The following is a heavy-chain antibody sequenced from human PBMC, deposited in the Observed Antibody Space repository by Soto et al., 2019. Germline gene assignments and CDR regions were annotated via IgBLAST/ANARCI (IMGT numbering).Heavy chain of an antibody. V-gene: IGHV4-30-4*01. CDR1: GCSISSDNFF. CDR3: ARVAIACPSSSCYNHYYYSLDV. CDR2: IYYRGST. D-gene: IGHD2-2*02. J-gene: IGHJ6*02. Sequence: PXETLSLTCTVSGCSISSDNFFWSWIRQPPGEGLEWIGYIYYRGSTYYNPSLESRLTLLVDTSKNQFSLKLRSVTAADTAVYYCARVAIACPSSSCYNHYYYSLDVWGQGNTVTVSS.